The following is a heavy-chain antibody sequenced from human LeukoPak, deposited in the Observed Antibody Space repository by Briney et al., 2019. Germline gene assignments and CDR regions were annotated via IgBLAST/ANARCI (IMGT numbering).Heavy chain of an antibody. CDR1: GFTFSSYA. D-gene: IGHD6-19*01. V-gene: IGHV3-23*01. CDR3: AKMGGYSSGWLDY. Sequence: GGSLRLSCAASGFTFSSYAMSWVRQAPGKGLEWVSTISGSGGSTYYADSVKGRFTISRDNSKNTLDLQMNSLRVEDTAVFYCAKMGGYSSGWLDYWGQGSLVTVSS. CDR2: ISGSGGST. J-gene: IGHJ4*02.